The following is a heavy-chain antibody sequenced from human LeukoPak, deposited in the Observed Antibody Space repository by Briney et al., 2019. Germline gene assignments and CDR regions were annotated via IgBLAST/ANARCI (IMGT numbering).Heavy chain of an antibody. Sequence: QAGGSLRLSCAASGFTFSTYWMIWVRQAPGKGLEWVANIKQDGSEKYYVDSVKGRFTISRDNAKNSLYLRMNSLRAEDTAMYYCARDSAGNDYWGEGTLVTVSS. V-gene: IGHV3-7*01. CDR1: GFTFSTYW. D-gene: IGHD6-13*01. CDR2: IKQDGSEK. J-gene: IGHJ4*02. CDR3: ARDSAGNDY.